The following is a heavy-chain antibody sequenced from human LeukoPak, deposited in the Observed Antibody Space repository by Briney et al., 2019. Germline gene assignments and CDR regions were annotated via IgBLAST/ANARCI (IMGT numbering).Heavy chain of an antibody. J-gene: IGHJ4*02. CDR3: ASEVADGY. V-gene: IGHV4-59*07. Sequence: ASDTLSLTCSVSSVSITSYYWTWIRQPPGKGLEWIGYINHSVNTKYNPSLKGRVTMSIDTSKDQFFLNVTSVTAADAAVYYCASEVADGYWGQGTLVIVS. D-gene: IGHD2-21*01. CDR2: INHSVNT. CDR1: SVSITSYY.